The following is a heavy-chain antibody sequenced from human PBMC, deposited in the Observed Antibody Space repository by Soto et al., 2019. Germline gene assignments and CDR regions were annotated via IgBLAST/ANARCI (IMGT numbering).Heavy chain of an antibody. CDR2: ILNDGSNR. CDR3: ARDDEYSGNGMDV. J-gene: IGHJ6*02. V-gene: IGHV3-33*01. CDR1: EFTFSNYG. D-gene: IGHD3-10*01. Sequence: QVPLVESGGGVVQPGRSLRLSSAASEFTFSNYGMHWVRQAPGKGLEWVAVILNDGSNRYHADSVRDRFTISRDNSKNTLYLHMNSLRAEDTAVYYCARDDEYSGNGMDVWGQGTTVTVS.